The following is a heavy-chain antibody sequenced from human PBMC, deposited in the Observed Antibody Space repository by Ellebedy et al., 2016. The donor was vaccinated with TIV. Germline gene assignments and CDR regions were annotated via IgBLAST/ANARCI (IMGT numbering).Heavy chain of an antibody. CDR3: AKDRGNYGGAPYNGMDI. D-gene: IGHD3-10*01. CDR2: IRFDGNKA. J-gene: IGHJ6*02. Sequence: GESLKISCAASGFIFSNSGMNWVRQAPGKGLEWVAFIRFDGNKANYADPAEGRFTISRDNSKNTLYLQMNSLRAEDTAVYYCAKDRGNYGGAPYNGMDIWGQGTTVTVS. V-gene: IGHV3-30*02. CDR1: GFIFSNSG.